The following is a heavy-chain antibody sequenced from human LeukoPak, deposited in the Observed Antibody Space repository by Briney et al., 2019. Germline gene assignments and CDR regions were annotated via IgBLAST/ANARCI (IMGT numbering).Heavy chain of an antibody. Sequence: PWETLSLTCTVSGGSISSTSYYWDWIRQPPGKGLEWIGSIYYSGSPYYNPSLESRVTISVDTSKNQFSLKLSSVTAADTAVYYCARQDYFVSSGSIDYWGQGTLVTVSS. V-gene: IGHV4-39*01. CDR1: GGSISSTSYY. D-gene: IGHD3-22*01. J-gene: IGHJ4*02. CDR2: IYYSGSP. CDR3: ARQDYFVSSGSIDY.